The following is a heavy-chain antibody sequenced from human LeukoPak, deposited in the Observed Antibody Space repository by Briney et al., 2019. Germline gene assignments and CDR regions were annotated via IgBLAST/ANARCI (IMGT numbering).Heavy chain of an antibody. CDR2: IKQDGSEK. V-gene: IGHV3-7*01. CDR1: GFTFSSYG. D-gene: IGHD3-22*01. CDR3: ARSYFDSSGYYPGAFDI. Sequence: GGSLRLSCAASGFTFSSYGMHWVRQAPGKGLEWVANIKQDGSEKYYVDSVKGRFTISRDNAKNSLYLQMNSLRAEDTAVFYCARSYFDSSGYYPGAFDIWGQGTMVTVSS. J-gene: IGHJ3*02.